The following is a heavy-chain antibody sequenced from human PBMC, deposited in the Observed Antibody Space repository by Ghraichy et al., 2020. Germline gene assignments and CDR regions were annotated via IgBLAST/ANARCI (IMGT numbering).Heavy chain of an antibody. CDR3: ARLGLYYFDY. J-gene: IGHJ4*02. CDR1: GFTFSSYS. V-gene: IGHV3-48*04. D-gene: IGHD3-16*01. CDR2: ISSSSSTI. Sequence: GGSLRLSCAASGFTFSSYSMNWVRQAPGKGLEWVSYISSSSSTIYYADSVKGRFTISRDNAKNSLYLQMNSLRAQDTAVYYCARLGLYYFDYWGQGTLVTVSS.